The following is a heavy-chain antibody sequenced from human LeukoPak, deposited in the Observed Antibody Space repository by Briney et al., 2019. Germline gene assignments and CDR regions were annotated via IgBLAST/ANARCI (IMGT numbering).Heavy chain of an antibody. J-gene: IGHJ4*02. CDR1: GGSISSYY. Sequence: SETLSLTCTVSGGSISSYYWSWIRQPPGKGLEWIGEINHSGSTNYNPSLKSRVTISVDTSKNQFSLKLSSVTAADTAVYYCARGRVRGYSYGLDYWGQGTLVTVSS. V-gene: IGHV4-34*01. CDR2: INHSGST. CDR3: ARGRVRGYSYGLDY. D-gene: IGHD5-18*01.